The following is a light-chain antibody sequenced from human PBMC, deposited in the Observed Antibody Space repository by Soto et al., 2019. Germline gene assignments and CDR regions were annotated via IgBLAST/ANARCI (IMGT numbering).Light chain of an antibody. CDR1: QSVSSSY. J-gene: IGKJ3*01. Sequence: EIVLTQSPGTLSLSPGERATLSCRASQSVSSSYLAWYQQKPGQAPRLLIYGASSRATGIPDRFSGSGSVTDFTLTISILEPEDFAVYYCQQYGSTPCTFAPGNRLDIK. CDR2: GAS. V-gene: IGKV3-20*01. CDR3: QQYGSTPCT.